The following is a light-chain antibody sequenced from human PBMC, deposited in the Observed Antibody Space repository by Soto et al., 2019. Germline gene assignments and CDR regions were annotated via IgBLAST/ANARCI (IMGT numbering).Light chain of an antibody. CDR3: QQYNSYWT. CDR1: QSISSW. Sequence: IQMTQSPSTLSSSLGDRVTITCRASQSISSWLAWYQQRPGKAPQLLIYDASTLESGVPSRFSGSGSGTEFTLTISSLQADDFATYYCQQYNSYWTFGQGTRLEIK. V-gene: IGKV1-5*01. CDR2: DAS. J-gene: IGKJ5*01.